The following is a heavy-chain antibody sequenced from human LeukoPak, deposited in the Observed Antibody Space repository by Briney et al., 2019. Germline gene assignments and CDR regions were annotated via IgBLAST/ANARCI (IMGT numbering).Heavy chain of an antibody. Sequence: ASVKVSCKASGYTFTGYYMHWVRQAPGQGLEWMGWINPNSGGTNYAQKFQGRVTMTRDMSISTAYMELSRLRSDDMAVYYCARVAGSSGYYRFDPWGQGTLVTVSS. J-gene: IGHJ5*02. CDR2: INPNSGGT. CDR1: GYTFTGYY. V-gene: IGHV1-2*02. CDR3: ARVAGSSGYYRFDP. D-gene: IGHD3-22*01.